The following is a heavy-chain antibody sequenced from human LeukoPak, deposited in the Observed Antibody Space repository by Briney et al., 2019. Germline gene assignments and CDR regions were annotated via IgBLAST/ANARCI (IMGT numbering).Heavy chain of an antibody. V-gene: IGHV3-74*01. CDR1: GFTFSSYW. CDR2: TNRDGSST. J-gene: IGHJ4*02. Sequence: GGSLRLSCAASGFTFSSYWMHWVRQAPGKGPVWVAGTNRDGSSTAYADSVKGRFTISKDNAKNTLYLLMNSLRAEDTAVYYCARDSVEWYIFDYWGQGTLVTVSS. D-gene: IGHD3-3*01. CDR3: ARDSVEWYIFDY.